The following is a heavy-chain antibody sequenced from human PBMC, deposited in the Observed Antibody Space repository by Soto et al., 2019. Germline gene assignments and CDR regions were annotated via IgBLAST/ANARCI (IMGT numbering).Heavy chain of an antibody. J-gene: IGHJ4*02. V-gene: IGHV3-23*01. CDR1: GFTFSTYA. CDR3: AREQYSMVRGVIPY. D-gene: IGHD3-10*01. Sequence: GGSLRLSCAASGFTFSTYAMSWVRQAPGKGLEWVSSFSGPGGGPYYADSVKGRFTISRDDSKNTLYLQMNSLRAEDTAVYYCAREQYSMVRGVIPYWGQGTLVTRLL. CDR2: FSGPGGGP.